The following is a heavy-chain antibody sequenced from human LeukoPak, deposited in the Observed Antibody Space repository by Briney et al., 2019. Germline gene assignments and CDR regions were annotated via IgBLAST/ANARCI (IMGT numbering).Heavy chain of an antibody. J-gene: IGHJ4*02. CDR1: GFTFSSYG. Sequence: GGSLRLSCAVSGFTFSSYGMSWVRQAPGKGLEWVSAISDSGGDTYYADSVKGRFNISKDNSKNTMYLRMNSLRADDTAVYYCAKRVPYSSSSVYFDYWGQGTLVTVSS. CDR3: AKRVPYSSSSVYFDY. V-gene: IGHV3-23*01. CDR2: ISDSGGDT. D-gene: IGHD6-6*01.